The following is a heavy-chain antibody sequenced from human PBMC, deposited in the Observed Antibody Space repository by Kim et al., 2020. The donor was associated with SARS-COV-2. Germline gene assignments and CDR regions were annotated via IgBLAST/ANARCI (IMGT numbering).Heavy chain of an antibody. J-gene: IGHJ4*02. Sequence: GGSLRLSCAASGFTFSDYYMSWIRQAPGKGLEWVSYISSSSSYTNYADSVKGRFTISRDNAKNSLYLQMNSLRAEDTAVYYCARVYDCSSTSCYDFDYWGQGTLVTVSS. V-gene: IGHV3-11*06. CDR2: ISSSSSYT. CDR3: ARVYDCSSTSCYDFDY. CDR1: GFTFSDYY. D-gene: IGHD2-2*01.